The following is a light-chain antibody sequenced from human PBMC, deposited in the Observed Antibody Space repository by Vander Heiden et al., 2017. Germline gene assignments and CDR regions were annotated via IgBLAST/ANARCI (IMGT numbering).Light chain of an antibody. J-gene: IGKJ1*01. CDR2: KAS. CDR3: QQDNSFTWT. V-gene: IGKV1-5*03. Sequence: DIQMTQSPSTLSASVGDRVTITCRASQSINTYLAWYQQKPGKAPNLLIYKASILESGVPSRFSGSGSRTEFTLTISSLQPDDFATYYCQQDNSFTWTFGQGTKVEIK. CDR1: QSINTY.